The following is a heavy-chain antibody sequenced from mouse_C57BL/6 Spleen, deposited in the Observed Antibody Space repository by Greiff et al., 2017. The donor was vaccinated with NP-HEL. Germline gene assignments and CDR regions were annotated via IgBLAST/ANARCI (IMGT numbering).Heavy chain of an antibody. CDR2: ISSGGSYT. J-gene: IGHJ2*01. Sequence: EVQLVESGGDLVKPGGSLKLSCAASGFTFSSYGMSWVRQTPDKRLEWVATISSGGSYTYYPDSVKGRFTISRDNAKNTLYLQMSSLKSEDTAMYYCASRSTHYFDYWGQGTTLTVSS. CDR1: GFTFSSYG. V-gene: IGHV5-6*01. CDR3: ASRSTHYFDY. D-gene: IGHD2-1*01.